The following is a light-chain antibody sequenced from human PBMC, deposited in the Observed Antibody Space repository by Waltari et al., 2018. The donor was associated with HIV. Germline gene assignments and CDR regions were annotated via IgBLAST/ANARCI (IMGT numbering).Light chain of an antibody. CDR1: SRDIVRSNH. CDR3: SSYSSVNTFVV. J-gene: IGLJ2*01. Sequence: QSALTQPPSVSGSPGQSIPISCTGSSRDIVRSNHSSWYQQFPGKAPKLLITDVIRRPLGVSDRFSGSKSGNTASLTISGLQAEDEASYFCSSYSSVNTFVVFGGGTKVTVL. CDR2: DVI. V-gene: IGLV2-14*03.